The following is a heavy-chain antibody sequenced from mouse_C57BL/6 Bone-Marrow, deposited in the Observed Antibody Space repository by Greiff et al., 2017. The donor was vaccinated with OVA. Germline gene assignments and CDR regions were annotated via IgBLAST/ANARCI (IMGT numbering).Heavy chain of an antibody. D-gene: IGHD2-4*01. CDR2: GQGLEWIG. Sequence: VKLMESGPELARPWASVKISCQAFYTFSRRVHFAIRDTNYWMQWVKQRPGQGLEWIGAIYPGNGDTSYNQKFKGKATLTADKSSSTAYMQLSSLTSEDSAVYYCAREDYDYDWYFDVWGTGTTVTVSS. CDR1: YTFSRRVH. CDR3: SEDSAVYYCAREDYDYDWYFDV. J-gene: IGHJ1*03. V-gene: IGHV1-87*01.